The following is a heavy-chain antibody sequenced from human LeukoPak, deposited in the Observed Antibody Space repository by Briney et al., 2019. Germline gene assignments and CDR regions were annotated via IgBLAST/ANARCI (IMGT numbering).Heavy chain of an antibody. CDR2: INWNGGST. D-gene: IGHD5-18*01. Sequence: GGSLRLSCAASGFTFADYGMSWVRQAPGKGLEWVYGINWNGGSTGYADSVKGRFTISRDNAKKSMYLQMNSLRAEDTALYYCAREMEAGYSYGYLTFDMWGQGTMVTVSS. J-gene: IGHJ3*02. CDR3: AREMEAGYSYGYLTFDM. V-gene: IGHV3-20*04. CDR1: GFTFADYG.